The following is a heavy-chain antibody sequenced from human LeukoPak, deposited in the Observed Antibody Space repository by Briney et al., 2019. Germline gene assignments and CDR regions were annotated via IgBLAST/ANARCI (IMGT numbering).Heavy chain of an antibody. J-gene: IGHJ4*02. CDR2: IYHSGST. V-gene: IGHV4-4*02. CDR3: AIGRGIAVAGTKYFDY. Sequence: TSGTLSLTCAVSGGSISSSNWWSWVRQPPGKGLEWIGVIYHSGSTNYNPSLKSRVTISVDTSKNQFSLKLSSVTAADTAVYYCAIGRGIAVAGTKYFDYWGQGTLVTVSS. CDR1: GGSISSSNW. D-gene: IGHD6-19*01.